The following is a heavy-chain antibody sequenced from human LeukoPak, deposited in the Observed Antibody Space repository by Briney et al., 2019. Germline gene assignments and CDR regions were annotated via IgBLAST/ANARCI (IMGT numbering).Heavy chain of an antibody. CDR2: IKQDGSEK. CDR3: ARGGYCSGGSCYQDAFDI. D-gene: IGHD2-15*01. V-gene: IGHV3-7*01. J-gene: IGHJ3*02. Sequence: PGGSLRLSCAASGFTFSSHWMSWVRQAPGKGLEWVANIKQDGSEKYYVDSVKGRFTISRDNAKNSLYLQMNSLRAEDTAVYYCARGGYCSGGSCYQDAFDIWGQGTMVTVSS. CDR1: GFTFSSHW.